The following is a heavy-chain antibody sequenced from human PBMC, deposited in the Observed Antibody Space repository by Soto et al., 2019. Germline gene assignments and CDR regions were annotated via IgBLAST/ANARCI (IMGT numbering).Heavy chain of an antibody. CDR3: ARDGRGFIAPDY. D-gene: IGHD3-16*02. CDR1: GYTFTSYA. J-gene: IGHJ4*02. CDR2: INAGNGNT. V-gene: IGHV1-3*01. Sequence: ASVKVSCKASGYTFTSYAMHWVRQAPGQRLEWMGWINAGNGNTKYSQKFQGRVTITRDTSASTAYMELSSLRSEDTAAYYCARDGRGFIAPDYWGQGTLVTVSS.